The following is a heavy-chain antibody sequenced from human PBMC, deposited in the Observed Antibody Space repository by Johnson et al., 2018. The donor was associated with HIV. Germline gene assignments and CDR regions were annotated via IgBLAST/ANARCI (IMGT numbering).Heavy chain of an antibody. CDR2: ISYDGSNK. J-gene: IGHJ3*02. CDR1: GFTFSSYA. V-gene: IGHV3-30*04. D-gene: IGHD1-26*01. CDR3: ASDGSWEVLAFDI. Sequence: QVQLVESGGGVVQPGRSLRLSCAASGFTFSSYAMHWVRQAPGKGLEWVAVISYDGSNKYYADSVKGRFTISRDNSKNTLYLEMNSLRAEDTAVYYCASDGSWEVLAFDIWGQGTMVTFSS.